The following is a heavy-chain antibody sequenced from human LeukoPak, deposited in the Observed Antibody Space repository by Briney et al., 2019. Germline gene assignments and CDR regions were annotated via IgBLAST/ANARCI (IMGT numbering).Heavy chain of an antibody. CDR3: ARDLLYSGYDSFDY. V-gene: IGHV3-48*04. J-gene: IGHJ4*02. CDR2: INTKGGLI. D-gene: IGHD5-12*01. Sequence: GGSLRLSCAASGLTFSRYNMNWVRQAPGGGLEWIAHINTKGGLIYYANSVKGRFTISRDNAKNSLYLQMNSLRAEDTAVYYCARDLLYSGYDSFDYWGQGTLVTVSS. CDR1: GLTFSRYN.